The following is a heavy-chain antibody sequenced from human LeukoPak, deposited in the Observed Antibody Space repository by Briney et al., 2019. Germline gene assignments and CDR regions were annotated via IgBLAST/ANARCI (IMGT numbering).Heavy chain of an antibody. V-gene: IGHV3-74*01. D-gene: IGHD5-12*01. Sequence: GGSLRLSCAASGFTFSSYWMHWARQAPGKGLVWVSRINSDGSSTNYADSVKGRSTISRDNAKNTLYLQMNSLRAEDTAVYYCARAQHSGYERYQYYFDYWGQGTLVTVSS. CDR2: INSDGSST. CDR3: ARAQHSGYERYQYYFDY. J-gene: IGHJ4*02. CDR1: GFTFSSYW.